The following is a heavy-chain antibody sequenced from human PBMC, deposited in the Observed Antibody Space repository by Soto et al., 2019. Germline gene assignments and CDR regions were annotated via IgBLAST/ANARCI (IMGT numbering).Heavy chain of an antibody. CDR2: ISGSGGST. CDR3: AKATRDGDARVIRDY. D-gene: IGHD3-10*01. V-gene: IGHV3-23*01. CDR1: GFTFSIYA. Sequence: GGSLRLSCAAAGFTFSIYAMSWVRQAPGKGLEWVSAISGSGGSTYYADSVKGRFTISRDNPKNTLYLQMNSLRADDTAVYYCAKATRDGDARVIRDYWGQGTLVTVSS. J-gene: IGHJ4*02.